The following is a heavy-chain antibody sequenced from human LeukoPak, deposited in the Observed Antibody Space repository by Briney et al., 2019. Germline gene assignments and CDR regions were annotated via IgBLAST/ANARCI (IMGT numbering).Heavy chain of an antibody. CDR2: MNPNSGNT. J-gene: IGHJ4*02. CDR3: ARGDDYCSSTSCYAYQDY. Sequence: ASVKVSCKASGYTFTSHGISWVRQATGQGLEWMGWMNPNSGNTGYAQKFQGRVTMTRNTSISTAYMELSSLRSEDTAVYYCARGDDYCSSTSCYAYQDYWGQGTLVTVSS. V-gene: IGHV1-8*02. CDR1: GYTFTSHG. D-gene: IGHD2-2*01.